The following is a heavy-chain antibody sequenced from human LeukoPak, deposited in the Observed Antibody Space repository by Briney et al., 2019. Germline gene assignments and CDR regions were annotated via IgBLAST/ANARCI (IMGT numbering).Heavy chain of an antibody. V-gene: IGHV3-49*04. Sequence: PGGSLRLSCTASGFTFGDYAMSWVRQAPGKGLEWVGFIRSKAYGGTTEYAASVKGRFTISRDDSKSIAYLQMNSLKTEDTAVYYCTRDSAFIWFGELYAFDIWGQGTMVTVSS. D-gene: IGHD3-10*01. CDR1: GFTFGDYA. CDR3: TRDSAFIWFGELYAFDI. J-gene: IGHJ3*02. CDR2: IRSKAYGGTT.